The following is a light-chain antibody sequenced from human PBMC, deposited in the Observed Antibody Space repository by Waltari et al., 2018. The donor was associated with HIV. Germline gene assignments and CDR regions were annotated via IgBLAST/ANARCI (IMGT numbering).Light chain of an antibody. CDR3: SSYTSFSTVL. J-gene: IGLJ2*01. CDR2: EGN. CDR1: SSDVGTYPL. Sequence: QSALTQPASVSGSPGQSITISCTGTSSDVGTYPLVSWYQHHPGKAPKLMIYEGNKRPSGVSNRFSGSKSGNTASLTISGLQAEDEADYYCSSYTSFSTVLFGGGTKLTVL. V-gene: IGLV2-23*01.